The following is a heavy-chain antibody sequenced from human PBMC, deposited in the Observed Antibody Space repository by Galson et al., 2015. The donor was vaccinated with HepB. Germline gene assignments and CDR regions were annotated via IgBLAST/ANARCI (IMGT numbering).Heavy chain of an antibody. CDR2: INHGGST. Sequence: SETLSLTCAVYGASFSGYYWSWIRQPPGKGLEWIGEINHGGSTNYKPSLKSRVTMSVNTSKNQFSLQLTSVTAADTAVYYCARRGGGDFWSGSFDSWGQGTLVTVSS. D-gene: IGHD3-3*01. CDR1: GASFSGYY. V-gene: IGHV4-34*01. CDR3: ARRGGGDFWSGSFDS. J-gene: IGHJ4*02.